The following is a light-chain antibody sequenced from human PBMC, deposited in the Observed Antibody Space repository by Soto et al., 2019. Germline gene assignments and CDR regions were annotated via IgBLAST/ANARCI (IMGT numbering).Light chain of an antibody. J-gene: IGLJ3*02. Sequence: QSVLTQPASVSGSPGQSITISCTGTSSDVGGYNYVSWFQQHPGKAPKLKIYEVSNRPSGVSNRFSGSKSGYTASLTISEHQAEDEAEYYCTSFTSSSTWVFGGGTKLTVL. CDR1: SSDVGGYNY. CDR3: TSFTSSSTWV. CDR2: EVS. V-gene: IGLV2-14*03.